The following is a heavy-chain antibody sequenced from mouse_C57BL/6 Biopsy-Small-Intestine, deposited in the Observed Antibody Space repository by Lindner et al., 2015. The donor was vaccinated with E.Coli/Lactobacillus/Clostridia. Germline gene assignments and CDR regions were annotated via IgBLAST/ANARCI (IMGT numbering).Heavy chain of an antibody. CDR2: IRSKSSNYAT. J-gene: IGHJ1*03. CDR3: VRETTVDWYFDV. CDR1: GFTFNTYA. D-gene: IGHD1-1*01. V-gene: IGHV10-3*01. Sequence: EVQLQSLVEDWCSLKDHCKLSCAASGFTFNTYAMHWVRQAPGKGLEWVARIRSKSSNYATYYADSVKDRFTISRDDSQSMLYLQMNNLKTEDTAMYYCVRETTVDWYFDVWGTGTTVTVSS.